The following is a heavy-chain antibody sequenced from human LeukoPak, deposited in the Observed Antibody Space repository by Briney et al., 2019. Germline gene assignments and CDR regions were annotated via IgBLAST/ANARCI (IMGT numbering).Heavy chain of an antibody. V-gene: IGHV3-7*01. CDR3: VRGGSYTFDP. J-gene: IGHJ5*02. CDR2: IKEDGSEK. CDR1: GFTFSRYA. D-gene: IGHD1-26*01. Sequence: GGSLRLSCVASGFTFSRYAMSWVRQPPGKGLEWVASIKEDGSEKSYVDSVKGRFTISRDNAKNSLYLQMNSLGAEDTAVYYCVRGGSYTFDPWGQGILVTVSS.